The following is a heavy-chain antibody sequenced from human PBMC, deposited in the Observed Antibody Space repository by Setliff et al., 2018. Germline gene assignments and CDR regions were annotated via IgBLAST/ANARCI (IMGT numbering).Heavy chain of an antibody. V-gene: IGHV1-2*02. Sequence: ASVKVSCKASGYTFTDYYIQWVRQAPGQGLEWMGWIDPNTGSTYYRQRFQGRVTMTRDTSISTAYMDVNRLKSDDTAVYYCARDLRAATATGEYYFDFWGQGALVTVS. CDR1: GYTFTDYY. D-gene: IGHD6-13*01. CDR2: IDPNTGST. CDR3: ARDLRAATATGEYYFDF. J-gene: IGHJ4*02.